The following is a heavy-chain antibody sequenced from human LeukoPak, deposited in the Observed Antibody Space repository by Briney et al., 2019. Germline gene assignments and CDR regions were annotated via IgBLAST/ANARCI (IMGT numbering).Heavy chain of an antibody. V-gene: IGHV4-34*01. CDR2: INHSGST. D-gene: IGHD3-22*01. CDR1: GGAFSGYF. J-gene: IGHJ4*02. Sequence: PSETLSLTCAVYGGAFSGYFWTWSRQPPGKGLEWIGEINHSGSTNYNPSLKSRVTISVDTSKNQFSLKLTSVTAADTAVYYCARRSKDSSGYYYFDYWGQGTLVTVFS. CDR3: ARRSKDSSGYYYFDY.